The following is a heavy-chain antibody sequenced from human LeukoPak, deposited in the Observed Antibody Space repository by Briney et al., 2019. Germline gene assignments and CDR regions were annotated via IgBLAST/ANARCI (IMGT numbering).Heavy chain of an antibody. D-gene: IGHD3-16*02. CDR3: ARHYVWRSNRYYPFDY. CDR2: INHSGST. Sequence: PSETLSLTCAVYGGSFSGYYWSWIRQPPGKGLEWLGEINHSGSTNYNPSLKSRVTISVDTSKNQFSLKLSSVTAADTAVYYCARHYVWRSNRYYPFDYWGQGTLVTVSS. V-gene: IGHV4-34*01. J-gene: IGHJ4*02. CDR1: GGSFSGYY.